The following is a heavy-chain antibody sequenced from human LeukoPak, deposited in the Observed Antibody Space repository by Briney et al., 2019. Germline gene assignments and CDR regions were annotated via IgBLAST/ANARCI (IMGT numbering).Heavy chain of an antibody. CDR3: ARVGVYYYYMDV. V-gene: IGHV3-30*02. CDR2: IRYDGSNK. D-gene: IGHD3-10*01. J-gene: IGHJ6*03. CDR1: GFTFSSYG. Sequence: PGGSLRLSCAASGFTFSSYGMHWVRQAPGKGLEWVAFIRYDGSNKYYADSVKGRFTISRDNSKNTLYLQMNSLRAEDTAVYYCARVGVYYYYMDVWGKGTTVTISS.